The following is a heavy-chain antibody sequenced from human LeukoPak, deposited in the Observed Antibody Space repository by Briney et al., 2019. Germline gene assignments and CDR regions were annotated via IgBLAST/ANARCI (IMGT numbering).Heavy chain of an antibody. Sequence: SETLSLTCTVSGGYISSYYWSWIRQPAGKGLEWIGRIYASGSTNYNPSLKSRVTMSVDTSKSQFSLKLISVTAADTAVYYCARDPRGIVGANHNWFDPWGQGTLVTVSS. CDR1: GGYISSYY. J-gene: IGHJ5*02. V-gene: IGHV4-4*07. D-gene: IGHD1-26*01. CDR3: ARDPRGIVGANHNWFDP. CDR2: IYASGST.